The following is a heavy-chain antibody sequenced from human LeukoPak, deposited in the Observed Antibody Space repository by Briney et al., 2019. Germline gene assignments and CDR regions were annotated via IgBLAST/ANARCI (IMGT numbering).Heavy chain of an antibody. V-gene: IGHV3-73*01. J-gene: IGHJ4*02. Sequence: GGSLRLSCAASGFTFSGSAMHWVRQASGKGLEWVGRIRRKANSYATAYAASVKGRFTISRDDSKNTAYLQMNSRKTEDTAVYYCPELGSDYWGKGTLVTVSS. CDR1: GFTFSGSA. D-gene: IGHD1-26*01. CDR3: PELGSDY. CDR2: IRRKANSYAT.